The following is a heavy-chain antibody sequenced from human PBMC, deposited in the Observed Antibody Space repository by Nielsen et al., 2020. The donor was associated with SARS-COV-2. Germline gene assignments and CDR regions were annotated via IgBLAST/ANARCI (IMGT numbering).Heavy chain of an antibody. V-gene: IGHV1-46*01. J-gene: IGHJ4*02. CDR3: ASAGFLEWNPFDL. CDR1: AYIFTSYY. Sequence: ASLLDTCRASAYIFTSYYIPRVLQPPGQGLEWMGIINPSGGSTSYAQKFQGRVTMTRDTSTSTVYMELSSLRSEDTVVYYCASAGFLEWNPFDLWGQGALVTVSS. CDR2: INPSGGST. D-gene: IGHD3-3*01.